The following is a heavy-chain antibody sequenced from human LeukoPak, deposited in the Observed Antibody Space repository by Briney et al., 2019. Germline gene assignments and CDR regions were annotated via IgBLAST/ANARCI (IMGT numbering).Heavy chain of an antibody. D-gene: IGHD7-27*01. Sequence: SSETLSLTCTVSGGSVSSYYWSWIRQPPGKGLEWIGYIFYRGSTNYNPSLKSRVTISVDTSKNQFSLKLSSVTAADTAMYYCARLYTTGDEGDYFDYWGQGTLVTVSS. CDR1: GGSVSSYY. V-gene: IGHV4-59*08. CDR2: IFYRGST. CDR3: ARLYTTGDEGDYFDY. J-gene: IGHJ4*02.